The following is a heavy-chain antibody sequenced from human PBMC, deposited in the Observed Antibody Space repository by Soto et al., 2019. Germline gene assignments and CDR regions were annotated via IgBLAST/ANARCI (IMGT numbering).Heavy chain of an antibody. CDR2: IHSDATT. Sequence: GESLKISCAASGFRVSDNSMTWVRQAPGKGLEWVSVIHSDATTYFADSVKGRFIISRDKSKNTVYLQMNSLRAEDSATYYWARELSGRWYSWFDPWGQGTLVTVSS. CDR3: ARELSGRWYSWFDP. V-gene: IGHV3-53*01. J-gene: IGHJ5*02. CDR1: GFRVSDNS. D-gene: IGHD6-13*01.